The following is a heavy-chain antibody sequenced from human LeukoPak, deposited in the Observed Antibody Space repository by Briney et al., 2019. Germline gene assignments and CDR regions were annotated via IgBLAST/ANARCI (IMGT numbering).Heavy chain of an antibody. V-gene: IGHV4-59*01. CDR3: ARAPTLYYYNMDV. CDR1: GGSISSYY. CDR2: IYYSGIT. Sequence: SETLSLTCTVSGGSISSYYWSWIRQPPGKGLEWIGYIYYSGITNYSPSLKSRVTISVDTSKNQFSLKLSSVTAADTAVYYCARAPTLYYYNMDVWGKGPRSPSP. J-gene: IGHJ6*03.